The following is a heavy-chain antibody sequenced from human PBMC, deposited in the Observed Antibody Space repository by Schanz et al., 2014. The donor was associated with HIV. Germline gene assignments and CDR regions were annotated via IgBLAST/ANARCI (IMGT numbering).Heavy chain of an antibody. D-gene: IGHD6-19*01. CDR3: ASGRRSGIGWRMDV. CDR2: FNVMFSKI. J-gene: IGHJ6*02. CDR1: GGTFRSNA. V-gene: IGHV1-69*01. Sequence: QVQLVQSGAEVKKTGSSVKVSCKASGGTFRSNAITWVRQAPGQGLQWIGHFNVMFSKINSAQKFQGRVSITADPSTNTAYMEMRGLRFEDTAVYYCASGRRSGIGWRMDVWGQGTTVSVSS.